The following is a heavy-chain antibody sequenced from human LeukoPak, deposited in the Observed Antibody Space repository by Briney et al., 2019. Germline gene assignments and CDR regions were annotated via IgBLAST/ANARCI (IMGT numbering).Heavy chain of an antibody. D-gene: IGHD3-10*01. V-gene: IGHV4-34*01. CDR1: GGSFSGYY. J-gene: IGHJ4*02. Sequence: SETLSLTCAVYGGSFSGYYWSWIRQPPGEGLEWIGEINHSGSTNYNPSLKSRVTISVDTSKNQFSLKLSSVTAADTAVYYCASTLLNYYGSGSYYFDYWGQGTLVTVSS. CDR3: ASTLLNYYGSGSYYFDY. CDR2: INHSGST.